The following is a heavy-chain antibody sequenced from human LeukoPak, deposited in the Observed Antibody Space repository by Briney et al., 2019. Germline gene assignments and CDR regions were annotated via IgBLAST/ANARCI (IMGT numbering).Heavy chain of an antibody. CDR1: GFTFSSYG. D-gene: IGHD4-17*01. V-gene: IGHV3-30*03. CDR2: ISYDGSNK. J-gene: IGHJ4*02. Sequence: GRSLRLSCAASGFTFSSYGMHWVRQAPGKGLEWVAVISYDGSNKYYADSVKGRFTISRDNSKNTLYLQMNSLRAEDTAVYYCARAGAYGDFFDYWGQGTLVTVSS. CDR3: ARAGAYGDFFDY.